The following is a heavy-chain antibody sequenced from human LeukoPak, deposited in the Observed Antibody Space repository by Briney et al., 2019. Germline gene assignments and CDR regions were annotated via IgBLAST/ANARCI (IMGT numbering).Heavy chain of an antibody. CDR1: GFTFSSFG. V-gene: IGHV3-30*18. CDR3: AKDRHSSSRPLNWFDP. CDR2: ISYDGSNK. D-gene: IGHD6-13*01. J-gene: IGHJ5*02. Sequence: GGSLRLSCVASGFTFSSFGMHWVRQAPGKGLEWVAVISYDGSNKYYADSVRGRFTISRDNSKNTLYPQMNSLRAEDTAVYYCAKDRHSSSRPLNWFDPWGQGTLVTVSS.